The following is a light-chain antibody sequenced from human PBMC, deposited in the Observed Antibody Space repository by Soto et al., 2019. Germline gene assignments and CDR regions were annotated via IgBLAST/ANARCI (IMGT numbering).Light chain of an antibody. Sequence: EVVMTQSPAMLSVSPGERATLSCRASQRVSSNLAWYQQKVGQAPRLLIYGASTRATGIPARFSGSGSGTEFTLTITSLQSEDVAVYYCQQYDKCPSITFGQGTRLEIK. CDR2: GAS. J-gene: IGKJ5*01. CDR3: QQYDKCPSIT. V-gene: IGKV3-15*01. CDR1: QRVSSN.